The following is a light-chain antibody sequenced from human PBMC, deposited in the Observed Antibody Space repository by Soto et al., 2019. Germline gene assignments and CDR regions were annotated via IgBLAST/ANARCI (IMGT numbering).Light chain of an antibody. Sequence: QSVLTQPASVSGSPGQSIAISCTGTSSDVGGYKYVTWYQQNPGKAPKVLIYEVSNRFSGVSDRFSGTKSGNTVSLTISGLQAEDEAEYFCSSYTSTNTYVFGSGTKVTVL. CDR2: EVS. V-gene: IGLV2-14*01. CDR1: SSDVGGYKY. J-gene: IGLJ1*01. CDR3: SSYTSTNTYV.